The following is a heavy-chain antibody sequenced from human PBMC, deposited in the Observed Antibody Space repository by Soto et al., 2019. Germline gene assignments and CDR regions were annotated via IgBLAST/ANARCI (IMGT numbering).Heavy chain of an antibody. CDR1: GYTFTSYG. D-gene: IGHD3-10*01. CDR3: ARGNYFGSGTFDY. J-gene: IGHJ4*02. CDR2: ISGSSWST. V-gene: IGHV1-18*01. Sequence: QVQLEQSGAEVKKPGASVKVSCKTSGYTFTSYGVSWVRQAPGQGLEWMAWISGSSWSTYYAQNVQGRVTVTTDTSTDTASMELRRLRSGDSAIYYCARGNYFGSGTFDYWGQGNLVTVSS.